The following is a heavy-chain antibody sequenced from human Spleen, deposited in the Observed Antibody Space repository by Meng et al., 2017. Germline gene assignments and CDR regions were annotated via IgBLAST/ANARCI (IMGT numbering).Heavy chain of an antibody. D-gene: IGHD6-19*01. CDR3: ARDRSIAVAGTTDY. J-gene: IGHJ4*02. V-gene: IGHV4-38-2*02. Sequence: SETLSLTCTVSGYSISSGYYWGWIRQPPGKGREWIGSIYHSGSTYYNPSLKSRVTISVDTSKNQFSLKLSSVTAADTAVYYCARDRSIAVAGTTDYWGQGTLVTVSS. CDR2: IYHSGST. CDR1: GYSISSGYY.